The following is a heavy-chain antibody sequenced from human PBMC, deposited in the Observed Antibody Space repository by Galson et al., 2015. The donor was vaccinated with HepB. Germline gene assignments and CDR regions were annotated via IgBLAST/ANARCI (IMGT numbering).Heavy chain of an antibody. CDR1: GFTFSSYG. Sequence: SVRLSCAASGFTFSSYGMHWVRQAPGKGLEWVAVISYDGSNKYYADSVKGRFTISRDNSKNTLYLQMNSLRAEDTAVYYCARRRLRYFDSTIHDAFDIWGQGTMVTVSS. J-gene: IGHJ3*02. CDR2: ISYDGSNK. D-gene: IGHD3-9*01. V-gene: IGHV3-30*03. CDR3: ARRRLRYFDSTIHDAFDI.